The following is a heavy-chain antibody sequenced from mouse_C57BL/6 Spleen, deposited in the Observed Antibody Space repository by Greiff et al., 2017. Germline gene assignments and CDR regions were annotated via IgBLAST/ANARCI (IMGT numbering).Heavy chain of an antibody. J-gene: IGHJ4*01. CDR2: ISDGGSYT. CDR3: AREEGNYAMDY. Sequence: DVMLVESGGGLVKPGGSLKLSCAASGFTFSSYAMSWVRQTPEKRLEWVATISDGGSYTYYPDNVKGRVTISRDNAKNNLYLQMSHLKSEDTAMYYCAREEGNYAMDYWGQGTSVTVSS. V-gene: IGHV5-4*01. CDR1: GFTFSSYA.